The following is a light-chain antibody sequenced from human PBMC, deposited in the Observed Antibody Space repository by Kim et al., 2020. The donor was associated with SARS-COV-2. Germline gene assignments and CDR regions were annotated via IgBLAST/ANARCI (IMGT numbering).Light chain of an antibody. Sequence: QSITISGTGTSSDVGSYNLVSWYQQHQGKAPKLMIYEVSKRPSGVSNRFSGSKSGNTASLTISGLQAEDEADYYCCSYAGSSTSVVFGGGTQLTVL. CDR1: SSDVGSYNL. CDR3: CSYAGSSTSVV. J-gene: IGLJ2*01. CDR2: EVS. V-gene: IGLV2-23*02.